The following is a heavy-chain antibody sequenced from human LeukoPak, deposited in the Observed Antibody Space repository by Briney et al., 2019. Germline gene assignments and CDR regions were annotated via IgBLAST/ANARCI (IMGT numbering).Heavy chain of an antibody. V-gene: IGHV1-18*01. CDR1: GYTFTSYG. CDR3: ARDTPHYYGSGSPPDY. D-gene: IGHD3-10*01. Sequence: ASVKVSCKASGYTFTSYGISWARQAPGQGLEWMGWISAYNGNTNYAQKLQGRVTMTTDTSTSTAYMELRSLRSDDTAVYYCARDTPHYYGSGSPPDYWGQGTLVTVSS. J-gene: IGHJ4*02. CDR2: ISAYNGNT.